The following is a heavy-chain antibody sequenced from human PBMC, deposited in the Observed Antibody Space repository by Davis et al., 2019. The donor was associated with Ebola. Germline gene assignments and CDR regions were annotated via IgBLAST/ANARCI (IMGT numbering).Heavy chain of an antibody. CDR2: IWYDGRNQ. Sequence: PGGSLRLSCAASGFTLSGYGLHWVRQPPGKGLEWVAVIWYDGRNQYYADSVKGRFTISRDNSKNTLYLQMNSLRAEDTAVYYCAKSGLSFGVVKYHYGMDVWGKGTTVTVSS. CDR1: GFTLSGYG. D-gene: IGHD3-3*01. CDR3: AKSGLSFGVVKYHYGMDV. J-gene: IGHJ6*04. V-gene: IGHV3-33*06.